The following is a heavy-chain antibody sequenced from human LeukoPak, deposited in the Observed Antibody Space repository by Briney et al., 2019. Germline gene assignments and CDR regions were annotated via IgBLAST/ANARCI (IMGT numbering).Heavy chain of an antibody. CDR3: ARRSYYASGSYYLTNFDY. D-gene: IGHD3-10*01. V-gene: IGHV5-51*01. CDR1: GYSFTSYW. Sequence: GESLKISGKGSGYSFTSYWIGWVRQMPGKGLEWMGIIYPGDSDTRYSPSFQGQVTISVDKSISTAYLQWSSLKASDTAMYYCARRSYYASGSYYLTNFDYWGQGTLVTVSS. J-gene: IGHJ4*02. CDR2: IYPGDSDT.